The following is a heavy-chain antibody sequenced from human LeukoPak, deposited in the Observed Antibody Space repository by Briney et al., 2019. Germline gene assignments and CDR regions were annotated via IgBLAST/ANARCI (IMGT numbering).Heavy chain of an antibody. CDR2: ITWDGGST. D-gene: IGHD3-10*01. V-gene: IGHV3-43*01. CDR1: GFTFSSYA. CDR3: AKGKNTGSYLSHVDY. J-gene: IGHJ4*02. Sequence: GGSLRLSCAASGFTFSSYAMSWVRQAPGKGLEWVSLITWDGGSTYYADSVKGRFTISRDNSKNSLYLQMNSLRTEDTALYYCAKGKNTGSYLSHVDYWGQGTLVTVSS.